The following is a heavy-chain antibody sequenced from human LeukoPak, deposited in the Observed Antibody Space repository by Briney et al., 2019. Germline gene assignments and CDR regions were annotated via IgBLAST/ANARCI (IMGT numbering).Heavy chain of an antibody. D-gene: IGHD6-13*01. Sequence: PGGSLRLSCTASGFTFGDYAMSWFRQAPGKGLEWVAVISYAGTNKYYADSVKGRFTISRDNSESRLYLAMDNLRGDDTAIYYCAKDVYARSSWFVFDYWGQGALVSVTS. CDR2: ISYAGTNK. CDR3: AKDVYARSSWFVFDY. CDR1: GFTFGDYA. J-gene: IGHJ4*02. V-gene: IGHV3-30*01.